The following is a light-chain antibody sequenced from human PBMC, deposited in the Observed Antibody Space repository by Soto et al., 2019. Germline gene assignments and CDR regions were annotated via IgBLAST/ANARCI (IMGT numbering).Light chain of an antibody. CDR3: AAWDDSLNGDV. CDR1: SXNIGSNT. V-gene: IGLV1-44*01. J-gene: IGLJ1*01. Sequence: QSVLTQPPSASGTPGQRVTISCSGSSXNIGSNTVNWYQQLPGTAPKLLIYSNNQRPSGVPDRFSGSKSGTSASLAISGLQSEDEADYYCAAWDDSLNGDVFGTGTKFTVL. CDR2: SNN.